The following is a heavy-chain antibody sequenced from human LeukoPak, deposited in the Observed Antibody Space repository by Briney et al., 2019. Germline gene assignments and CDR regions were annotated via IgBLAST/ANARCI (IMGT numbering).Heavy chain of an antibody. Sequence: SETLSLTCAVSGYSISSSYYYWGWIRQPPGKGLEWIGTLSHSGSTNFNPSLKSRVTISVDTSKNQFSLKLSSVTAADTAVYYCARAWATNYGDYYIDYWGQGTPVTVSS. J-gene: IGHJ4*02. V-gene: IGHV4-38-2*01. CDR3: ARAWATNYGDYYIDY. CDR2: LSHSGST. D-gene: IGHD4-17*01. CDR1: GYSISSSYYY.